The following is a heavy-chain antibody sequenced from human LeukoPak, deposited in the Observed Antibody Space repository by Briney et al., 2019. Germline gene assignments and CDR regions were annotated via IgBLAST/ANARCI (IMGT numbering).Heavy chain of an antibody. V-gene: IGHV1-46*01. CDR2: VSPSCAT. CDR3: AKDSGAYGPDY. CDR1: GYTFTSYY. Sequence: ASVKVSCKASGYTFTSYYMHWVRQAPGQGLEWMGQVSPSCATTYAQKFRGRVIMTRDTSTSTLNMELSDLTSEDTAVYHCAKDSGAYGPDYWGQGTPLTVSS. J-gene: IGHJ4*02. D-gene: IGHD4-17*01.